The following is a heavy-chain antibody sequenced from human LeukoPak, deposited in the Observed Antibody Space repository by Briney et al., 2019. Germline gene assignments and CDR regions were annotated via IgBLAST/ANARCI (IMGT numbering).Heavy chain of an antibody. CDR3: AVEVTATDEGFDV. D-gene: IGHD2-21*02. V-gene: IGHV3-53*01. CDR2: IHGGGGT. J-gene: IGHJ3*01. Sequence: GGSLRLSCAASGFTVSTNYVSWVRQAPGKGPEWVSLIHGGGGTYYADSVKGRFTISRDISKNTMYLQMNSLRAGDTAVYYCAVEVTATDEGFDVWGQGAMVTVSS. CDR1: GFTVSTNY.